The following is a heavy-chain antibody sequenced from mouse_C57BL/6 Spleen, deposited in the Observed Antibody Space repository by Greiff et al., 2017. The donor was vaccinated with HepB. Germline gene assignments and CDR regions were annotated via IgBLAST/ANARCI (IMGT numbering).Heavy chain of an antibody. V-gene: IGHV1-53*01. CDR1: GYTFTSYW. J-gene: IGHJ4*01. D-gene: IGHD2-4*01. CDR3: ARFYMITRAMDY. CDR2: INPSNGGT. Sequence: QVQLKESGTELVKPGASVKLSCKASGYTFTSYWMHWVKQRPGQGLEWIGNINPSNGGTNYNEKFKSKATLTVDKSSSTAYMQLSSLTSEDSAVYYCARFYMITRAMDYWGQGTSVTVSS.